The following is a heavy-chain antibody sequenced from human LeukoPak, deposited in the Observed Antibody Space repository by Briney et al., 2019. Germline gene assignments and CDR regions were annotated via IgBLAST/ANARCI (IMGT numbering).Heavy chain of an antibody. CDR2: IYYSGST. D-gene: IGHD2-2*01. CDR1: GGSISSYY. J-gene: IGHJ4*02. CDR3: ARTPAALDFDY. Sequence: PSETLSLTCTVSGGSISSYYWSWIRQPPGKGLEWIGYIYYSGSTNYNPSLKSRVTISVDTSKNQSSLKLSSVTAADTAVYYCARTPAALDFDYWGQGTLVTVSS. V-gene: IGHV4-59*01.